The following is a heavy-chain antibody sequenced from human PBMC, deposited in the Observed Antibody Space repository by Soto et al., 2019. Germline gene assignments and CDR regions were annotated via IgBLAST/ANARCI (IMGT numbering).Heavy chain of an antibody. V-gene: IGHV4-39*01. CDR2: IYYSGST. Sequence: SETLSLTCTVSGGSISSSSYYWGWIRQPPGKGLEWIGSIYYSGSTYYNPSLKSRVTISVDTSKNQFSLKLSSVTAADTAVYYCSTTGIVVVAAAPLPSFNYYYGMDVWGQGTTVTVSS. J-gene: IGHJ6*02. D-gene: IGHD2-15*01. CDR3: STTGIVVVAAAPLPSFNYYYGMDV. CDR1: GGSISSSSYY.